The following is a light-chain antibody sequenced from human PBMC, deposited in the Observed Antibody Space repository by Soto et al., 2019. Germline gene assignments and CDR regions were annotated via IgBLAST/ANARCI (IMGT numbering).Light chain of an antibody. CDR1: QSVLYSSNNKNY. CDR3: QQLKNYPIT. V-gene: IGKV4-1*01. CDR2: WAS. Sequence: DILMTQSPDSLAVSLGERATINCKSSQSVLYSSNNKNYLAWYQQKPGQPPKLLIYWASTRESGVPDRFSGSGSGTDFTLTISSLQPEDFAIYFCQQLKNYPITFGQGTRLEIK. J-gene: IGKJ5*01.